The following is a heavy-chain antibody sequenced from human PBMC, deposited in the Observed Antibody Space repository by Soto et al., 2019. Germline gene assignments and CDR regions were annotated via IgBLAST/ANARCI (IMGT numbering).Heavy chain of an antibody. CDR1: GFTFSSYA. CDR2: ISYDGSNK. V-gene: IGHV3-30-3*01. D-gene: IGHD2-15*01. Sequence: GGSLRLSCAASGFTFSSYAMHWVRQAPGKGLEWVAVISYDGSNKYYADSVKGRFTISRDNSKNTLYLQMNSLRAEDTAVYYCARGGGWGYCSGGSCYPWDPDAFDIWGQGTMVTVSS. CDR3: ARGGGWGYCSGGSCYPWDPDAFDI. J-gene: IGHJ3*02.